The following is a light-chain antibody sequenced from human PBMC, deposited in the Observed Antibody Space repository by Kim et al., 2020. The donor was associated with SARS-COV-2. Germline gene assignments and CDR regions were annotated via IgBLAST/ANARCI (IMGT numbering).Light chain of an antibody. V-gene: IGKV3-20*01. CDR2: GAS. CDR1: QSVRGSY. Sequence: PGERATLSCRASQSVRGSYLAWYQQQKPGQAPRLLSYGASSRATGIPDRFSGSGSGTDFTLTISRLEPEDFAVYYCQQYGNAPDTFGQGTRLEIK. J-gene: IGKJ5*01. CDR3: QQYGNAPDT.